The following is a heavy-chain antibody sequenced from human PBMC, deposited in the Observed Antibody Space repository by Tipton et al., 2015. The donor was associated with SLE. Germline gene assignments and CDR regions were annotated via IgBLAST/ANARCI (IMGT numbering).Heavy chain of an antibody. CDR3: ATNTIFRVVSFFDT. CDR2: ISYVGST. D-gene: IGHD3-3*01. CDR1: GDSISSTTYH. Sequence: TLSLTCTVSGDSISSTTYHWGWIRQPPGKGLEWIGRISYVGSTYSNPSLKSRVTISVDTSKNQFSLRLTSMTAADTAVYYCATNTIFRVVSFFDTWGQGPLITVSS. J-gene: IGHJ4*02. V-gene: IGHV4-39*07.